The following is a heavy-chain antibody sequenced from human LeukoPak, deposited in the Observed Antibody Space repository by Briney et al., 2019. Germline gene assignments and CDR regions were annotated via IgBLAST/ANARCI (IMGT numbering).Heavy chain of an antibody. CDR3: ARDVRFGESPDY. D-gene: IGHD3-10*01. CDR2: ISYVGSNK. CDR1: GFTFSSYA. J-gene: IGHJ4*02. V-gene: IGHV3-30*04. Sequence: QPGRSLRLSCAASGFTFSSYAMHWVRQAPGKGLEWVAVISYVGSNKYYADSVKGRFTISRDNSKNTLYLQMNSLRAEDTAVYYCARDVRFGESPDYWGQGTLVTVSS.